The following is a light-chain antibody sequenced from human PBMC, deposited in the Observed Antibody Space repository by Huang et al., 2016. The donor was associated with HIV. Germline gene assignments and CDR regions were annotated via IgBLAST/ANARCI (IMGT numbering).Light chain of an antibody. CDR1: QSVSSSY. CDR3: QQYDSSPWT. V-gene: IGKV3-20*01. CDR2: GAS. J-gene: IGKJ1*01. Sequence: EIVLTQSPGTLSLSPGERATLSCRASQSVSSSYLAWYQQKPGQAPRLLFYGASSRATGIPDFTLTISRLEPEDFAVYYCQQYDSSPWTFGQGTKVEIK.